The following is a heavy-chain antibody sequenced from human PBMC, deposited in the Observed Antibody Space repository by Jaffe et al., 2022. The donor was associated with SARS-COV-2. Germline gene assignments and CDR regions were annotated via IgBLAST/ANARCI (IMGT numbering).Heavy chain of an antibody. Sequence: EVQLVESGGGLVQPGGSLRLSCAASGFTVSSNYMSWVRQAPGKGLEWVSVIYSGGSTYYADSVKGRFTISRDNSKNTLYLQMNSLRAEDTAVYYCARGLVTPTHYFDYWGQGTLVTVSS. CDR1: GFTVSSNY. V-gene: IGHV3-66*02. CDR2: IYSGGST. D-gene: IGHD2-21*02. CDR3: ARGLVTPTHYFDY. J-gene: IGHJ4*02.